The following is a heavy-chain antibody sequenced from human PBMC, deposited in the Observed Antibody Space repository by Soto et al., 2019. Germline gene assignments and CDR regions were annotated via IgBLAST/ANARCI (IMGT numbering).Heavy chain of an antibody. Sequence: SETLSLTCAVSGGSISSGGYSWSWIRQPPGKGLEWIGYIYHSGSTYYNPSLKSRVTISVDRSKNQFSLILTSVTAADTAVFFCARVRAGCSRASCFLDDWGRGTLVTVSS. CDR3: ARVRAGCSRASCFLDD. V-gene: IGHV4-30-2*01. CDR2: IYHSGST. J-gene: IGHJ4*02. CDR1: GGSISSGGYS. D-gene: IGHD2-2*01.